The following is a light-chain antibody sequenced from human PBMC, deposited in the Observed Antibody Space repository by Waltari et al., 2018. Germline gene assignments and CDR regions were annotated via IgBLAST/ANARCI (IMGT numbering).Light chain of an antibody. CDR2: GAS. Sequence: DIQLTQSPSFLSASVGDRVTITCRASQGIISYLAWSQQKPVKAPKVLIYGASTLQRGVPSRFSGSGSGTEFTLTISSLQPEDFATYYCQQLKSYPRTCGQGTKLEIK. J-gene: IGKJ2*02. V-gene: IGKV1-9*01. CDR3: QQLKSYPRT. CDR1: QGIISY.